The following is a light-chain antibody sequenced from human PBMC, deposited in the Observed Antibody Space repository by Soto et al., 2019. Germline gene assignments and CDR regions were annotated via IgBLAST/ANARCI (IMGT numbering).Light chain of an antibody. CDR3: CSYAGSSTVVV. Sequence: QSVLTQPASVSGSPGQSITISCTGTSSDVGSYNLVSWYQQHPGKAPKLMIYEGSKRPSGVSNRFSGSKSGNTASLTISGLQAEDEADYYCCSYAGSSTVVVFGVGTKLTVL. V-gene: IGLV2-23*03. J-gene: IGLJ2*01. CDR1: SSDVGSYNL. CDR2: EGS.